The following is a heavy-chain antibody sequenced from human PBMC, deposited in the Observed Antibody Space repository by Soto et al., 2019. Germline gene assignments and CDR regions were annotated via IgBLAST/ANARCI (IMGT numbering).Heavy chain of an antibody. V-gene: IGHV3-30*18. CDR1: GCTFSSYA. Sequence: QVQLVESGGGVVQPGRSLRLSCAASGCTFSSYAIHWVRQAPGKGLEWVAVISSDGKDKYSADSMKGRFAISRDNSKNTLYLQMNSLRAEDTAVHYCAKDSGRGSADYYFDYWGQGTLVTVSS. CDR2: ISSDGKDK. D-gene: IGHD3-10*01. J-gene: IGHJ4*02. CDR3: AKDSGRGSADYYFDY.